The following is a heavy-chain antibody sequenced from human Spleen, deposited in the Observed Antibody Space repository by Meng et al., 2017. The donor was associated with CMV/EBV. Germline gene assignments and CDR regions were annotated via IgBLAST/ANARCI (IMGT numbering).Heavy chain of an antibody. CDR3: ARRNWNPTHFDY. CDR1: GFNFDGYG. Sequence: GESLKISCTASGFNFDGYGMTWVRQAPGKGLEWVSSVNWDGSSTTYADSLMGRFTISRDNAKNSLYLQMNSLRAEDTAVYYCARRNWNPTHFDYWGQGTLVTVSS. D-gene: IGHD1-1*01. J-gene: IGHJ4*02. V-gene: IGHV3-20*04. CDR2: VNWDGSST.